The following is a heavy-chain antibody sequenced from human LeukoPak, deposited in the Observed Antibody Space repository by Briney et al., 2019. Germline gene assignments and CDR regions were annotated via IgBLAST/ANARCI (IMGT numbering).Heavy chain of an antibody. V-gene: IGHV1-46*01. D-gene: IGHD1-26*01. CDR3: ARGRVGGAFDI. CDR1: GYTFTSYY. Sequence: ASVKVSCKASGYTFTSYYMHWVRQAPGQGLEWMGIINPSGGSTSYAQKSQGRVTMTRDMSTSTVYMELSSLRSEDTAVYYCARGRVGGAFDIWGQGTMVTVSS. J-gene: IGHJ3*02. CDR2: INPSGGST.